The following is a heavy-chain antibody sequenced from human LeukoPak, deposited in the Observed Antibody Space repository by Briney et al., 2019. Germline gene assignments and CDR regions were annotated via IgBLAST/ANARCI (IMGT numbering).Heavy chain of an antibody. CDR1: GYTFTSYG. J-gene: IGHJ6*03. V-gene: IGHV1-18*01. D-gene: IGHD1-1*01. CDR3: ARDRRNWISYYMDV. CDR2: ISAYNGNT. Sequence: ASVKVSYKASGYTFTSYGISWVRQAPGQGLEWMGWISAYNGNTNYAQKLQGRVTMTTDTSTSTAYMELRSLRSDDTAVYYCARDRRNWISYYMDVWGKGTTVTVSS.